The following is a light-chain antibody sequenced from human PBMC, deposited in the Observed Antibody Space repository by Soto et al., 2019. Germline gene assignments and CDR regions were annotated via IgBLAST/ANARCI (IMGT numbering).Light chain of an antibody. CDR3: QQYNNLLPV. V-gene: IGKV3-15*01. Sequence: EIVMTQSPAPLSVSPGERATLSCRASQSVSSNLAWYQQKPGQAPRLLIYGASTKATGIPARFSGSGSGTESTLTISSLQYEDFAVNYCQQYNNLLPVFGQGTRLEIK. CDR2: GAS. CDR1: QSVSSN. J-gene: IGKJ5*01.